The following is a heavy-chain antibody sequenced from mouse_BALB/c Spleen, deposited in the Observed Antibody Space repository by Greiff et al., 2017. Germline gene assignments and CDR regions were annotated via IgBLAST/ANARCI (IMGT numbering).Heavy chain of an antibody. CDR3: ARDTTVRDY. V-gene: IGHV1-7*01. D-gene: IGHD1-1*01. CDR1: GYTFTSYW. Sequence: QVQLQQSGAELAKPGASVKMSCKASGYTFTSYWMHWVKQRPGQGLEWIGYINPSTGYTEYNQKFKDKATLTADKSSSTAYMQLSSLTSEDSAVYYCARDTTVRDYWGQGTTLTVSS. CDR2: INPSTGYT. J-gene: IGHJ2*01.